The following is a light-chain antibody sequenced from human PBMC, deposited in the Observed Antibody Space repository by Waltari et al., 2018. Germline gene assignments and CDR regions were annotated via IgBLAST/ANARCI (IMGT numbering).Light chain of an antibody. J-gene: IGLJ3*02. CDR1: SRDVGGYHY. Sequence: QSALTQPPSASGSPGQSVTISCPGTSRDVGGYHYVSWYQQHPGKAPKVMIYEVSKRPSGVPDRFSGSKSGNTASLTVSGVQAEDEADYYCSSYGGSNNLVFGGGTKLTVL. CDR3: SSYGGSNNLV. V-gene: IGLV2-8*01. CDR2: EVS.